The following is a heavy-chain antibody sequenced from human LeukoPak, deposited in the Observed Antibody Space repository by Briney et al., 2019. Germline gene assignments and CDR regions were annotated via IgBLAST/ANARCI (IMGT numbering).Heavy chain of an antibody. V-gene: IGHV4-30-2*01. J-gene: IGHJ5*02. CDR1: GGSISSGGYP. CDR3: ARGRTQQLAFDP. D-gene: IGHD6-13*01. Sequence: SQTLSLTCAVSGGSISSGGYPWSWIRQPPGKGLEWIGYIYHSGSTYYNPSLKSRVTISVDRSKNQFSLKLSSVTAADTAVYYCARGRTQQLAFDPWGQGTLVTVSS. CDR2: IYHSGST.